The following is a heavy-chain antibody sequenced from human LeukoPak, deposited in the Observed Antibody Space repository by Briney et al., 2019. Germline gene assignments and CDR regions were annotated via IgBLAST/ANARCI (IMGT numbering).Heavy chain of an antibody. D-gene: IGHD3-9*01. J-gene: IGHJ5*02. Sequence: GRSLRLSCAASGFTFSSYSMNWVRQAPGKGLEWVSYISSSSSTIYYADSVKGRFTISRDNAKNSLYLQMNSLRAEDTAVYYCARALRYFDWLSTSPEYNWFDPWGQGTLVTVSS. CDR2: ISSSSSTI. CDR1: GFTFSSYS. V-gene: IGHV3-48*01. CDR3: ARALRYFDWLSTSPEYNWFDP.